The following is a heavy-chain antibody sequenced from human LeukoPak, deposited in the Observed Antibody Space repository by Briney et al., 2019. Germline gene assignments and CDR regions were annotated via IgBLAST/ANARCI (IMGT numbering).Heavy chain of an antibody. CDR3: AAASRYCSGGSCYSSLGKEFDY. V-gene: IGHV4-4*07. CDR2: IYTSGST. Sequence: KPSETLSLTCTVSGGSISSYYWSWIRQPAGKGLEWIGRIYTSGSTNYNPSLKSRVTMSVDTSKNQFSLKVSSVTAADTAVYYCAAASRYCSGGSCYSSLGKEFDYWGQGTLVTVSS. J-gene: IGHJ4*02. D-gene: IGHD2-15*01. CDR1: GGSISSYY.